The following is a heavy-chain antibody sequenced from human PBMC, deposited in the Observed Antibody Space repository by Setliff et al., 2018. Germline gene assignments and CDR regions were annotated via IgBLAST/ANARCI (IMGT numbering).Heavy chain of an antibody. Sequence: PSETLSLTCTVSGGSISSYYWSWIRQPPGKGLEWIGYINYSGSTNYNPSLKSRVTISEDMSKNQFSLKVSSVTAADTAVYYCARLGTTIPTSGTWTYYYYYYMDVWGKGTTVTVSS. J-gene: IGHJ6*03. V-gene: IGHV4-59*08. CDR2: INYSGST. D-gene: IGHD2-21*01. CDR3: ARLGTTIPTSGTWTYYYYYYMDV. CDR1: GGSISSYY.